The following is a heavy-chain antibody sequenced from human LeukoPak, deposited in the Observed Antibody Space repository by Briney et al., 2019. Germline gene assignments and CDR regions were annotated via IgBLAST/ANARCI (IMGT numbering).Heavy chain of an antibody. Sequence: SVKVSCKASGGTFSSYAISWVRQAPGQGLEWMGGIILIFGTANYAQKFQGRVTITADESTSTAYMELSSLRSEDTAVYYCARDLVDYRMGNYYYYMDVWGKGTTVTVSS. CDR1: GGTFSSYA. J-gene: IGHJ6*03. CDR2: IILIFGTA. V-gene: IGHV1-69*13. CDR3: ARDLVDYRMGNYYYYMDV. D-gene: IGHD1-14*01.